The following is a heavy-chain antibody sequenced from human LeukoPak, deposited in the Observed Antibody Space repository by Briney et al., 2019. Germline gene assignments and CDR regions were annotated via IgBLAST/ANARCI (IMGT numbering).Heavy chain of an antibody. CDR3: ARARSWYAIDD. CDR1: GFTFSSYW. J-gene: IGHJ4*02. D-gene: IGHD6-13*01. V-gene: IGHV3-74*01. CDR2: INSDGSST. Sequence: PGGSLRLSCAASGFTFSSYWMRWVRQAPGKGLVWVSRINSDGSSTSYADSVKGRFTISRDDAKNTLYLQMNSLRAEDTAVYYCARARSWYAIDDWGKGTLVTVSS.